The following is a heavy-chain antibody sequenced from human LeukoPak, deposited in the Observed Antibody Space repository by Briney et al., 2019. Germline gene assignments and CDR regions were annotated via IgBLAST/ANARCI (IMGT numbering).Heavy chain of an antibody. CDR3: AKGGMVGTSGLFDS. J-gene: IGHJ4*02. D-gene: IGHD4-23*01. CDR2: ISGDDAST. CDR1: GFSFSIHS. V-gene: IGHV3-23*01. Sequence: QTGGSLRLSCVASGFSFSIHSMSWVRQVPGKGLEWVSGISGDDASTYYADSVEGRFTISRDISKNTMYLQMNPLRADDTAVYYCAKGGMVGTSGLFDSWGQGTLVTVSS.